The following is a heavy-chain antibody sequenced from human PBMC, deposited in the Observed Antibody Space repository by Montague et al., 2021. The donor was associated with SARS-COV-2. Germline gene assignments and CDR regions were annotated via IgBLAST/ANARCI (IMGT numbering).Heavy chain of an antibody. CDR1: GFTFSSYA. J-gene: IGHJ6*02. D-gene: IGHD3-22*01. V-gene: IGHV3-23*01. CDR3: AKSGVVINPYYYYGMDV. CDR2: ISNSGGRT. Sequence: SLRLSCAASGFTFSSYALTWVRQAPGKGLEWVSAISNSGGRTYYADSVKGWFTISRDNSKNTLYLQMNSLRGEDTAIYYCAKSGVVINPYYYYGMDVWGQGTTVTVSS.